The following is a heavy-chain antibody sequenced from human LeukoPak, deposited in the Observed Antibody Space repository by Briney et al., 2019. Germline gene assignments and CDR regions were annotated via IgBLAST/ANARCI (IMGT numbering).Heavy chain of an antibody. CDR2: IIPIFGTA. J-gene: IGHJ5*02. Sequence: ASVKVSCKASGGTFSSYAISWVRQAPGQGLEWMGGIIPIFGTANYAQKFQGRVTITADESTSTAYMELSSLRSEDTAVYYCARFWDYYDSSGYYNWFDPWGQGTLVTVSS. CDR1: GGTFSSYA. V-gene: IGHV1-69*01. CDR3: ARFWDYYDSSGYYNWFDP. D-gene: IGHD3-22*01.